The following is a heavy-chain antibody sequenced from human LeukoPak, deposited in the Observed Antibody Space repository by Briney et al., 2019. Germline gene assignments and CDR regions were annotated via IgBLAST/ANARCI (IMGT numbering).Heavy chain of an antibody. V-gene: IGHV1-2*04. CDR2: INPNSGGT. Sequence: ASVKVSCKASRYTFTGYYMHWVRQAPGQGLEWMGWINPNSGGTNYAQKFQGWVTMTRDTSISTAYMELSRLRSDDTAVYYCARELRRGYATLDYWGQGTLVTVSS. CDR1: RYTFTGYY. CDR3: ARELRRGYATLDY. J-gene: IGHJ4*02. D-gene: IGHD2-15*01.